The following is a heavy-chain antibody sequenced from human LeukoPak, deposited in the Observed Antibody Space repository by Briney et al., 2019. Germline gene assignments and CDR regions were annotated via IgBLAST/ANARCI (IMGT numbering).Heavy chain of an antibody. CDR1: GGSFSGYY. V-gene: IGHV4-34*01. J-gene: IGHJ4*02. D-gene: IGHD3-9*01. Sequence: SETLSLTCAVYGGSFSGYYWSWIRQPPGKVLEWIGEINHSGSTNYNPSLKSRVTISVDTSKNQFSLKLSSVTAADTAVYYCARGVSSYDILTGYRFDYWGQGTLVTVSS. CDR3: ARGVSSYDILTGYRFDY. CDR2: INHSGST.